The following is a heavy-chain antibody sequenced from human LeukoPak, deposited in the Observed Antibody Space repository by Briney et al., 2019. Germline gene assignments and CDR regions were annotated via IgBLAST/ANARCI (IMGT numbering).Heavy chain of an antibody. D-gene: IGHD2-15*01. CDR1: GGSFSGYY. J-gene: IGHJ4*02. CDR2: INHSGST. CDR3: ARGDCGGSCYSEKYFDY. Sequence: PSETLSLTCAVYGGSFSGYYWSWIRQPPGKGLEWIGAINHSGSTNHNASLKSRVTISVDTSKNQFSLKLSSVTAADTAVYYCARGDCGGSCYSEKYFDYWGQGTLVTVSS. V-gene: IGHV4-34*01.